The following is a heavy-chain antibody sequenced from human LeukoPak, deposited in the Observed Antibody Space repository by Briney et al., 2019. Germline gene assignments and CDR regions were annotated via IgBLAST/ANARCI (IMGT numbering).Heavy chain of an antibody. CDR1: GFTFSSYS. D-gene: IGHD3-9*01. V-gene: IGHV3-21*01. CDR2: ISSSSSYI. Sequence: GGSLRLSCAASGFTFSSYSMNWVRQAPGKGLEWVSSISSSSSYIYYADSVKGRFTISRDNAKNSLYLKMNSLRAEDTAVYYCARGYYDILTGYSYWGQGTLVTVSS. J-gene: IGHJ4*02. CDR3: ARGYYDILTGYSY.